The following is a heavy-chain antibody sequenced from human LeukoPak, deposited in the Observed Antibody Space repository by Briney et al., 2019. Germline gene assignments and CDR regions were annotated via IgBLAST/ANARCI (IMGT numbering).Heavy chain of an antibody. D-gene: IGHD2-15*01. CDR1: GGSISSYY. Sequence: SETLSLTCTVSGGSISSYYWSWIRQRPGKGLEWIGNIYYSESPNYNPSLKSRVTISVDMSKKQFSLKVTSVTAADTAVYYCARGNCGGGSCYGDAFDIWGQGTMVTVSS. J-gene: IGHJ3*02. V-gene: IGHV4-59*08. CDR3: ARGNCGGGSCYGDAFDI. CDR2: IYYSESP.